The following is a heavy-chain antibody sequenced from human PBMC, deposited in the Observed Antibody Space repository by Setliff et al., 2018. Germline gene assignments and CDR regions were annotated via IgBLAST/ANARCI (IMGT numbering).Heavy chain of an antibody. Sequence: PGGSLRLSCAASGFTFSNYLMSWVRQAPGKGLEWVANIKQDGSEKYYVDSVKGRFTISRDNAKSSLYLQMNSLRADDTAIYYCAKDRKNYYDTSGYPDAFDIWGQGTTVTVSS. CDR3: AKDRKNYYDTSGYPDAFDI. V-gene: IGHV3-7*03. CDR2: IKQDGSEK. CDR1: GFTFSNYL. D-gene: IGHD3-22*01. J-gene: IGHJ3*02.